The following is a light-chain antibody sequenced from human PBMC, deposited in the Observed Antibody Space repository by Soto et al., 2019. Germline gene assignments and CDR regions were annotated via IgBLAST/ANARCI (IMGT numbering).Light chain of an antibody. V-gene: IGKV3-15*01. CDR1: QSVSSN. CDR2: GAS. Sequence: EIVMTQSPATLSVSPGERATLSCRASQSVSSNLAWYQQKPGQAPRLLIYGASTRATGIRARFSGSGSGTEFTLTISGLQSEDVAVYYGQQYNNWPPWTFGQGTKVEIK. CDR3: QQYNNWPPWT. J-gene: IGKJ1*01.